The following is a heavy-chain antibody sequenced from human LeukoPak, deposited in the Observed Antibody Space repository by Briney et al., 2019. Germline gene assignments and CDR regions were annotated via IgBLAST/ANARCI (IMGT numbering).Heavy chain of an antibody. CDR2: IYTSGST. D-gene: IGHD2-2*01. Sequence: PSQTLSLTCTVSGGSISSGSYYWSWIRQPAGKGLEWIGRIYTSGSTNYNPSLKSRVTISVDTSKNQFSLKLSSVTAADTAVYYCARASLSGYGFDYWGQGTQVTVSS. V-gene: IGHV4-61*02. CDR1: GGSISSGSYY. CDR3: ARASLSGYGFDY. J-gene: IGHJ4*02.